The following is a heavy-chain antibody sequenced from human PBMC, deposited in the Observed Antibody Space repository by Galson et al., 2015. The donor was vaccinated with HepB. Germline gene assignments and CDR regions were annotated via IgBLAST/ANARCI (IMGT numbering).Heavy chain of an antibody. CDR3: ARHAASGAKVWFDP. D-gene: IGHD1-26*01. CDR2: IYYSGST. V-gene: IGHV4-39*01. Sequence: ETLSLTCTVSGGSISSSSYYWGWIRQPPGKGLEWIGSIYYSGSTYYNPSLKSRVTISVDTSKNQFSLKLSSVTAADTAVYYCARHAASGAKVWFDPWGQGTLVTVSS. CDR1: GGSISSSSYY. J-gene: IGHJ5*02.